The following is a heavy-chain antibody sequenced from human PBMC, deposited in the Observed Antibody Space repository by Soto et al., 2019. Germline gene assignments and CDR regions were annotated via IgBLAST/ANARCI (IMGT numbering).Heavy chain of an antibody. CDR2: INHSGST. CDR1: GGSFSGYY. V-gene: IGHV4-34*01. CDR3: ASAIVGVHLDAFDI. D-gene: IGHD1-26*01. Sequence: PSETLSLTCAVYGGSFSGYYWGWIRQPPGKGLEWIGEINHSGSTNYNPSLKSRVTISVDTSKNQFSLKLSSVTAADTAVYYCASAIVGVHLDAFDIWAKGQWSPSPQ. J-gene: IGHJ3*02.